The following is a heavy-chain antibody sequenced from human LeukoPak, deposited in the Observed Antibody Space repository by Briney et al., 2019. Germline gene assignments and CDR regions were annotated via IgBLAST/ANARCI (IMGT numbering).Heavy chain of an antibody. J-gene: IGHJ4*02. CDR1: GLTFSFYA. V-gene: IGHV3-23*01. Sequence: PGGSLRLSCAASGLTFSFYAMTWVRQAPGKGLEWVSSISGGGAGTYYADSVRGRFTISRDNSKNTLYLQMNSLRAEDTALYYCAKHFVRYNIQFDYWGQGALVTVSS. CDR2: ISGGGAGT. CDR3: AKHFVRYNIQFDY. D-gene: IGHD3-9*01.